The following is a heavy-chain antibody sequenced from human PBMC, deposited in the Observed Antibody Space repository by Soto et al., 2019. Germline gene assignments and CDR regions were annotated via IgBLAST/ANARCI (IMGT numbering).Heavy chain of an antibody. J-gene: IGHJ4*02. Sequence: XGSLRLSCAASGFTFSSYWMHGVRQAPGKGLVWVSRINSDGSSTSYADSVKGRFTISRDNAKNTLYLQMNSLRAEDTAVYYCARDRAVAAYFDYWGQGTLVTVSS. V-gene: IGHV3-74*01. CDR2: INSDGSST. CDR3: ARDRAVAAYFDY. D-gene: IGHD6-19*01. CDR1: GFTFSSYW.